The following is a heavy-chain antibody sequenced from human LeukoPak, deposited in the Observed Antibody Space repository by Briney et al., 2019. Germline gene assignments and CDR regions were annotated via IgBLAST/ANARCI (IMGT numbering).Heavy chain of an antibody. D-gene: IGHD3-22*01. CDR2: IRYDGSNK. CDR3: ARPYYYDHDAFDI. CDR1: GFTFSSYG. J-gene: IGHJ3*02. Sequence: PGGSLRLSCAASGFTFSSYGMHWVRQAPGKGLEWVAFIRYDGSNKYYADSVKGRFTISRDNSKNTLYLQMNSLRAEDTAVYYCARPYYYDHDAFDIWGQGTMVTVSS. V-gene: IGHV3-30*02.